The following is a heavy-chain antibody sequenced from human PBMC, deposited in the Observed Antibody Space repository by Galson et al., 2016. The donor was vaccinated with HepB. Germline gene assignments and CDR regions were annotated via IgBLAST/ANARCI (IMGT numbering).Heavy chain of an antibody. Sequence: GGTDYNPSLKSRISMSIDTSKNQFSLNMDSVTAADSGTYYCARAGVRLLAWLSNEFDYWGQGIVVSVST. V-gene: IGHV4-34*01. CDR3: ARAGVRLLAWLSNEFDY. J-gene: IGHJ4*02. D-gene: IGHD1-1*01. CDR2: GGT.